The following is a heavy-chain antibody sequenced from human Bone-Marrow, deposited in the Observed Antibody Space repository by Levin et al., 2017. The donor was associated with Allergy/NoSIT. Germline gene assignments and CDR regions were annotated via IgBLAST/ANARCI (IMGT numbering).Heavy chain of an antibody. CDR2: IKRNGDGGTA. D-gene: IGHD1-26*01. CDR3: TWSYYGRYHS. CDR1: GFTFSSAY. V-gene: IGHV3-15*01. J-gene: IGHJ4*02. Sequence: GGSLRLSCAASGFTFSSAYMTWVRQTPGKGLEWVGHIKRNGDGGTADYGAPVKGRFTISRDDSKSMVYLQMDSLKTDDTGVYYCTWSYYGRYHSWGQGTLVTVSS.